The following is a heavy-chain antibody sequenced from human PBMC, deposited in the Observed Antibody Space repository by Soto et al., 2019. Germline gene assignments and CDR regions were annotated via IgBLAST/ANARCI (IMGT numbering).Heavy chain of an antibody. V-gene: IGHV3-74*01. CDR2: INTDGSGT. Sequence: GSLRLSCAASGFTFSSDWMHWVRQAPGKGLVWVSRINTDGSGTTYADSVKGRFTISRDNAKNTLYLQMNSLRAEDTAVYYCARASGYYDFWSGYPPGWFDPWGQGTLVTVSS. J-gene: IGHJ5*02. CDR3: ARASGYYDFWSGYPPGWFDP. CDR1: GFTFSSDW. D-gene: IGHD3-3*01.